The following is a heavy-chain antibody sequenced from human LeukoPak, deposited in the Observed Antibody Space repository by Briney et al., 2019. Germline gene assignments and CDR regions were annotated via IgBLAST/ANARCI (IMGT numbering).Heavy chain of an antibody. Sequence: PSETLSLTCTVSGGSISGYYWSWIRQTPGKGLEWIGYIYYSGSTNYNPSLKSRVTISVDTSKNQFSLKLSSVTAADTAVYYCARATGVNYGDLAFDIWGQGTMVTVSS. D-gene: IGHD4-17*01. V-gene: IGHV4-59*01. J-gene: IGHJ3*02. CDR3: ARATGVNYGDLAFDI. CDR1: GGSISGYY. CDR2: IYYSGST.